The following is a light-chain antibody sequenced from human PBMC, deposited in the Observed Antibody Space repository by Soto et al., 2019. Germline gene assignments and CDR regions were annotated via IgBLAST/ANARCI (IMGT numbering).Light chain of an antibody. V-gene: IGKV3-20*01. J-gene: IGKJ1*01. CDR1: QSVSSSY. CDR3: QQYGCPRT. CDR2: GAS. Sequence: EIVLTQSPGTLSLSPGERATLSCRASQSVSSSYLAWYQQKPGQAPRLLIYGASSRATGIPDRFSGSGSGTDFTLTISRLEPEDFAVYYCQQYGCPRTFGQGTKVEIK.